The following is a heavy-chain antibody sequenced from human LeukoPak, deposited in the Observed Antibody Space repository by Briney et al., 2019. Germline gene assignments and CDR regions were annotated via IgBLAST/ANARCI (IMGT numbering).Heavy chain of an antibody. CDR2: ISGSGGST. CDR1: GFTFSSYA. D-gene: IGHD3-22*01. CDR3: AKDRWVTMIVVVPPSYYYMDV. Sequence: GGSLRLSCAASGFTFSSYAMSWVRQAPGKGLEWVSAISGSGGSTYYADSVKGRFTISRDNSKNTLYLQMNSLRAVDTAVYYCAKDRWVTMIVVVPPSYYYMDVWGKGTTVTVSS. V-gene: IGHV3-23*01. J-gene: IGHJ6*03.